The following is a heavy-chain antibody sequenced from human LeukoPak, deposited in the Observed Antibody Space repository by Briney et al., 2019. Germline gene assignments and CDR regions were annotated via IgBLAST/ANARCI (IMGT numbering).Heavy chain of an antibody. CDR1: GFTYSDYA. D-gene: IGHD5-18*01. Sequence: GGSLRLSCAVSGFTYSDYAMSWVRQAPGRGLEWVSSFSVSGGNTYYADSVKGRFTISRDNSKNMLYLQMNSLRAEDTAVYYCAKDGIHHGNDYWGQGTLVTVSS. CDR2: FSVSGGNT. CDR3: AKDGIHHGNDY. J-gene: IGHJ4*02. V-gene: IGHV3-23*01.